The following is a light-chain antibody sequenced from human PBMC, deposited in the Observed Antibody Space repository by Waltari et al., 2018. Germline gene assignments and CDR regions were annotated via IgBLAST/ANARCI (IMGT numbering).Light chain of an antibody. CDR2: GAY. CDR3: QQYNNWPPLT. Sequence: EIVMTQSPATLSVSPGERATLSCRASQRVSSNLAWYQQKPGQAPRLLIYGAYIRATGIPARFSGSGSGTEFTLTISILQSEDFAVYYCQQYNNWPPLTFGGGTKVEIK. CDR1: QRVSSN. J-gene: IGKJ4*01. V-gene: IGKV3D-15*03.